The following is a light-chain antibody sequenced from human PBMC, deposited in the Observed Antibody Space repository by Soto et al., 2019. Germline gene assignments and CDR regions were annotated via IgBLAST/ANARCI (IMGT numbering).Light chain of an antibody. V-gene: IGKV1-17*03. J-gene: IGKJ4*01. CDR3: LQHRSYPLT. CDR2: AAS. CDR1: QGTDNY. Sequence: DIQMTQSPSAMSASVGDRVTITCRASQGTDNYLAWFQQKPGKVPQRLIYAASTLQSGVPSRFSGSGSGTEFTLTISSLQPEDFATYYCLQHRSYPLTFGGGTKVDIK.